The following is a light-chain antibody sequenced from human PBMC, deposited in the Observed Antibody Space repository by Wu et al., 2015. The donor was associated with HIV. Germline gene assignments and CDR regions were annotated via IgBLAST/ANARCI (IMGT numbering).Light chain of an antibody. CDR3: QQRGDWPPWYS. CDR2: KAS. CDR1: QSLNSW. Sequence: DIQMTQSPSTLSASVGDRVTITCRASQSLNSWLAWYQQKPGKAPKLLIYKASSLESGVPSRFSGGGSGTEFTLTISSLQPDDFAIYYCQQRGDWPPWYSFGQGTKLEIK. V-gene: IGKV1-5*03. J-gene: IGKJ2*03.